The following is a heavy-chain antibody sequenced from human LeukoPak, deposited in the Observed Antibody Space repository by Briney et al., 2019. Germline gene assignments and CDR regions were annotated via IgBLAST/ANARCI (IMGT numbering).Heavy chain of an antibody. CDR1: GFTFNNYE. Sequence: GGSLRLSCAASGFTFNNYEMNWVRQAPGKGLEWVSYISSSGSTTHFAGSVKGRFTISRDNAKNSLYLQMNSLRAEDTAVYFCATYSSGWLGVDYWGQGTLVTVSS. J-gene: IGHJ4*02. D-gene: IGHD6-19*01. CDR2: ISSSGSTT. CDR3: ATYSSGWLGVDY. V-gene: IGHV3-48*03.